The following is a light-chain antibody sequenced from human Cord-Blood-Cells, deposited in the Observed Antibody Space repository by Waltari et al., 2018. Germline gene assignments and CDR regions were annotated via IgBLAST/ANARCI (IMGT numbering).Light chain of an antibody. V-gene: IGLV3-25*03. CDR2: KGS. J-gene: IGLJ3*02. CDR1: ALPKQY. CDR3: QSADSSAPWV. Sequence: SYELTQPPSVSVSPGQTARITCSGDALPKQYAYWYQQKPGQAPVLVIYKGSERPSGIPGRFSGSSSGTTVTLTISGVQAEDEADYYCQSADSSAPWVFGGGTKLTVL.